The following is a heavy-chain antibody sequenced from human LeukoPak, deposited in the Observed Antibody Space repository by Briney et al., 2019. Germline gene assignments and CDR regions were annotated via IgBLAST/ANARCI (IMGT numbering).Heavy chain of an antibody. CDR3: ARDNFGFDY. CDR2: LWSDGSNK. Sequence: GGSLRLSCAASGFTFSSYGMHWVRQAPGKALEWVAVLWSDGSNKYYADSVKGRFTISRDNSKNTLFLQMNSLRAEDTAVFYCARDNFGFDYWGQGTLVTVSS. D-gene: IGHD1-20*01. CDR1: GFTFSSYG. J-gene: IGHJ4*02. V-gene: IGHV3-33*01.